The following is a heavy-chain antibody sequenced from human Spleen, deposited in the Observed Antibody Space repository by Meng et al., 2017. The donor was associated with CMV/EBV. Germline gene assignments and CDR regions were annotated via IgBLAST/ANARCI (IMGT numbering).Heavy chain of an antibody. CDR3: ARVLITIFGVVRATVSFDY. J-gene: IGHJ4*02. D-gene: IGHD3-3*01. Sequence: LTLWVQVPLAPPELVSPACAVYRMYLSSDFWSRIRQPPGKGQEWIKEINHSGSTNYNPSLKSRVTISVDTSKYQFSLKLSSVTATDTAVYYYARVLITIFGVVRATVSFDYWGQGTLVTVSS. CDR1: RMYLSSDF. CDR2: INHSGST. V-gene: IGHV4-34*01.